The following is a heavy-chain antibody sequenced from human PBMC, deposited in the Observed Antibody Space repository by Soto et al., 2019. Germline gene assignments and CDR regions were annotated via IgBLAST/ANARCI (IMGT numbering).Heavy chain of an antibody. Sequence: GGSLRLSCAASGLTFSLCAMHWVRQAPGKGLEWVAVISYDEKHKFYADSVKGRFSISRDNSRNTLFLQMNSLTAEDTAVYYCARGITLPTPLDYWGQGTLVTVSS. CDR2: ISYDEKHK. CDR1: GLTFSLCA. J-gene: IGHJ4*02. V-gene: IGHV3-30*04. CDR3: ARGITLPTPLDY. D-gene: IGHD1-20*01.